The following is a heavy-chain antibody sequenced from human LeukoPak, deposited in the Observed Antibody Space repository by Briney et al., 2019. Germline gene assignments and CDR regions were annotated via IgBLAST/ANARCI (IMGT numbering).Heavy chain of an antibody. V-gene: IGHV3-7*01. Sequence: GGSLRLSCAASGFTFSSYWMSWVRQAPGKGLEWVANIKQDRSEKYYVDSVKGRFTISRDNAKNSLYLQMNSLRAEDTAVYYCARDRRVYCSSTSCYGYYYYYMDVWGKGTTVTISS. CDR2: IKQDRSEK. CDR1: GFTFSSYW. D-gene: IGHD2-2*01. CDR3: ARDRRVYCSSTSCYGYYYYYMDV. J-gene: IGHJ6*03.